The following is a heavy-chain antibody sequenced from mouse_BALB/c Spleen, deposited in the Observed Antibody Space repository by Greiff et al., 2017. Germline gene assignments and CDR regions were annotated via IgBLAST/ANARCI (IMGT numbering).Heavy chain of an antibody. CDR2: IWSGGST. V-gene: IGHV2-2-2*01. CDR3: VRNSYYRYEAWFAY. J-gene: IGHJ3*01. Sequence: QVHVKQSGPGLVQPSQSLSITCTVSGFSLTSYGVHWVRQSPGKGLEWLGVIWSGGSTDYNAAFISRLSISKDNSKSQVFFKMNSLQADDTAIYYCVRNSYYRYEAWFAYWGQGTLVTVSA. D-gene: IGHD2-14*01. CDR1: GFSLTSYG.